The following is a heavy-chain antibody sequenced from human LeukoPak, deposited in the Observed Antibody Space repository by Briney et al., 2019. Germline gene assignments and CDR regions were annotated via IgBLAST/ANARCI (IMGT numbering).Heavy chain of an antibody. CDR3: ARDLSGVTGYTYGRGIDY. Sequence: GGSLRLSCAASGFTFSSYGMSWVRQAPGKGLEWVANIKKDGSEKYYVDSVKGRFTISRDNAKTSLYLQMNSLRAEDTAVYYCARDLSGVTGYTYGRGIDYWGQGTLVTVSS. D-gene: IGHD5-18*01. CDR1: GFTFSSYG. CDR2: IKKDGSEK. V-gene: IGHV3-7*01. J-gene: IGHJ4*02.